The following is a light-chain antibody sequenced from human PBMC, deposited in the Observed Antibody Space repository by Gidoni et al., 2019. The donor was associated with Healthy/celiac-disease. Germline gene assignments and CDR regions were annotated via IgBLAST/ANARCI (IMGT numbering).Light chain of an antibody. CDR2: CAS. CDR3: QQYYSIPLT. J-gene: IGKJ4*01. V-gene: IGKV4-1*01. Sequence: IVMTQSPDSLPVSLCERATIHCKSSQSVLYSSNNKSYLAWYQQKPGQPPKLLIYCASSRESGVPDRFSGSGSGTGFTLTISSLQAEDVAVYYCQQYYSIPLTFGGGTKVEIK. CDR1: QSVLYSSNNKSY.